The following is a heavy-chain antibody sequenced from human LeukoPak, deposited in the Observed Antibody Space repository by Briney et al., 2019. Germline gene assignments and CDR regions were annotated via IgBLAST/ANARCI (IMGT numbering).Heavy chain of an antibody. J-gene: IGHJ4*02. CDR1: GFTVSSNY. CDR2: IYSGGST. Sequence: GGSLRLSXAASGFTVSSNYMSWVRQAPGKGLEWVSVIYSGGSTYYADSVKGRFTISRDNSKNTLYLQMNSLRAEDTAVYYCAYDSSGYYYGYWGQGTLVTVSS. CDR3: AYDSSGYYYGY. V-gene: IGHV3-66*02. D-gene: IGHD3-22*01.